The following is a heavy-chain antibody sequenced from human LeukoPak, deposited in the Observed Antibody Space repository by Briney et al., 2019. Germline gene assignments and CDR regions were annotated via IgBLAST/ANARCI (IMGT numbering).Heavy chain of an antibody. Sequence: GGSLRLSCGASGFSFSLYGMHWVRQAPGKGLEWVAFIWAAGNDDFYADSVKGRFTISRDNSKNTLYLQMNSLRAEDTAVYYCARDMRNDYFDYWGQGTLVTVSS. J-gene: IGHJ4*02. CDR1: GFSFSLYG. CDR3: ARDMRNDYFDY. CDR2: IWAAGNDD. V-gene: IGHV3-33*01. D-gene: IGHD3-16*01.